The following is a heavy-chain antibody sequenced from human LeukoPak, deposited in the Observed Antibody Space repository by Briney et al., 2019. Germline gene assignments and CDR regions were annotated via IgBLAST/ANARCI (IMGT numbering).Heavy chain of an antibody. D-gene: IGHD7-27*01. V-gene: IGHV1-8*03. CDR2: MNPNSGNT. CDR1: GYTFTSYD. CDR3: ARSATEDWGSDY. Sequence: ASVKVSCKASGYTFTSYDINWVRQATGQGLEWMGWMNPNSGNTGFAQKFQGRVTITRNTSISTAYMELSSLRSEDTAVYYCARSATEDWGSDYWGQGTLVTVSS. J-gene: IGHJ4*02.